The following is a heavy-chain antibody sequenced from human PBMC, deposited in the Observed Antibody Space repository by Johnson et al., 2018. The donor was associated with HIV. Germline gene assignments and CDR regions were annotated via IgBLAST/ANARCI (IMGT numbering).Heavy chain of an antibody. J-gene: IGHJ3*02. Sequence: QVQLVESGGGVVQPGGSLRLSCAASGFTFSSYGMHWVRQAPGKGLEWVAFIRYDGSNKYYADSVKGRFTISRDNSKNTLYLQMNSLRAEDTAVYYCASGGYSSSWYTEQGAFDIWGQGTMVTVSS. V-gene: IGHV3-30*02. CDR3: ASGGYSSSWYTEQGAFDI. CDR1: GFTFSSYG. D-gene: IGHD6-13*01. CDR2: IRYDGSNK.